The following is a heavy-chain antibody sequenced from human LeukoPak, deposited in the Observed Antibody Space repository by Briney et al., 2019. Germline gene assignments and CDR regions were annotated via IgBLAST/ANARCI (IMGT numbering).Heavy chain of an antibody. J-gene: IGHJ4*02. CDR3: AKTYVDTTFFDS. CDR2: ISGSGGST. V-gene: IGHV3-23*01. Sequence: GGSLRLSCAASGFTFSRHAMSWVRQAPGKGLEWVSTISGSGGSTYYADSVKGRFTISRDNSKNTLYLQMNSLRAEDTAVYYCAKTYVDTTFFDSWGQGTRVTVSS. D-gene: IGHD5-18*01. CDR1: GFTFSRHA.